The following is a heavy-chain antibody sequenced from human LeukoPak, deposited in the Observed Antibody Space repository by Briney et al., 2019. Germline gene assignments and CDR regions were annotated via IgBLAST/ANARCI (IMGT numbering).Heavy chain of an antibody. D-gene: IGHD1-26*01. CDR1: GFTFSSYT. V-gene: IGHV3-21*01. CDR2: ISGGGTYI. CDR3: ARDVRGNYYNF. J-gene: IGHJ4*02. Sequence: GGSLRLSCAASGFTFSSYTMNWVRQAPGKGLEWAASISGGGTYIYYVDSVKGRFTISRDNAKNSLFLQMSSLRVEDTAVYYCARDVRGNYYNFWGQGALVTVSS.